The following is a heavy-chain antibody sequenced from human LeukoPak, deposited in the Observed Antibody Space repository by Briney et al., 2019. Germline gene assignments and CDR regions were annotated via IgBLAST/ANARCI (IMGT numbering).Heavy chain of an antibody. V-gene: IGHV3-20*04. J-gene: IGHJ4*02. D-gene: IGHD4-17*01. CDR1: GFTFSSYE. CDR3: AKGYGDRKIYYFDY. CDR2: INWNGGST. Sequence: GGSLRLSCAASGFTFSSYEMNWVRQAPGKGLEWVSGINWNGGSTGYADSVKGRFTISRDNSKNTLYLQMNSLRAEDTAVYYCAKGYGDRKIYYFDYWGQGTLVTVSS.